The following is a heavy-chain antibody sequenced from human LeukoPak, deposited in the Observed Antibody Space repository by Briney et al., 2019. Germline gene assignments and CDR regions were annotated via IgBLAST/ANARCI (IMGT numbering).Heavy chain of an antibody. CDR2: YYYVGST. J-gene: IGHJ3*02. Sequence: SETLSLTCTVSGGSISSSSHYWAWIRQPPGKGLEWIGSYYYVGSTYYNPSLKGRVTISVDTSKNQFSLKLSSVTAADTAVYYCGRPYYDSSGYWGAFDIWGQGTMVTVSS. CDR1: GGSISSSSHY. CDR3: GRPYYDSSGYWGAFDI. V-gene: IGHV4-39*01. D-gene: IGHD3-22*01.